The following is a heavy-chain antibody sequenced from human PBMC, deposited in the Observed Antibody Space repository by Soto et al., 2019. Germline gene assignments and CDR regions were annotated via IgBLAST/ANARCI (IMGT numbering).Heavy chain of an antibody. J-gene: IGHJ4*02. CDR1: GFTFSSYW. Sequence: PGGSLRLSCAASGFTFSSYWMHWVRQAPGKGLVWVSRINSDGSSTSYADSVKGRFTISRDNAKNTLYLQMNSLRAEDTAVYYCARVKPLEWLLYLLDYWGQGTLVTVSS. CDR2: INSDGSST. CDR3: ARVKPLEWLLYLLDY. D-gene: IGHD3-3*01. V-gene: IGHV3-74*01.